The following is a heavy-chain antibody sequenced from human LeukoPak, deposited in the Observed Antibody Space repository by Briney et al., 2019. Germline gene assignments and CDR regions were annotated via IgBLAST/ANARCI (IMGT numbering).Heavy chain of an antibody. J-gene: IGHJ4*02. D-gene: IGHD2-21*02. V-gene: IGHV3-9*01. CDR3: TKDRXCPDTXCPVDX. CDR1: GFTFDEYA. CDR2: ISSNSDRV. Sequence: GRSLRLSCGGSGFTFDEYALHWVRQAPGKGLEWVSGISSNSDRVGYADSVKGRFTISRDNAKNSLYLQMNSLRAEDTAMYYCTKDRXCPDTXCPVDXXXRGTXVTVSS.